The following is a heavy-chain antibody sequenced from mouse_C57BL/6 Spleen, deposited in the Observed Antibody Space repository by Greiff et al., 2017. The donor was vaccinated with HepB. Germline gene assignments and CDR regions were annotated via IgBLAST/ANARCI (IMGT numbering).Heavy chain of an antibody. CDR3: ARTDYYGSIDY. V-gene: IGHV1-54*01. CDR2: INPGSGGT. CDR1: GYAFTNYL. D-gene: IGHD1-1*01. J-gene: IGHJ2*01. Sequence: QVQLQQSGAELVRPGTSVKVSCKASGYAFTNYLIEWVKQRPGQGLEWIGVINPGSGGTNYNEKFKGKATLTADKSSSTAYMQLSSLTSEDSAVYFCARTDYYGSIDYWGQGTTLTVSS.